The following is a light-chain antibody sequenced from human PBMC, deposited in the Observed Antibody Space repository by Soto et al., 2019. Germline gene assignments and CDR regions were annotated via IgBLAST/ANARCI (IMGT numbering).Light chain of an antibody. CDR3: CSYAGIYWV. V-gene: IGLV2-11*01. J-gene: IGLJ3*02. Sequence: QSALTQPRSVSGSPGQSVTISCTGTSSDVCAYNYVSWYQQYPGKAPKLMIYDVSKRPSGVPDRFSGSKSGNTASLTISGLQAEDEADYYCCSYAGIYWVFGGGTKLTVL. CDR1: SSDVCAYNY. CDR2: DVS.